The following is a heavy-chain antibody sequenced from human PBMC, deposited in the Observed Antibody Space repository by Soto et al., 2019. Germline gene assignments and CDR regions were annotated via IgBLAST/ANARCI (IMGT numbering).Heavy chain of an antibody. J-gene: IGHJ6*02. D-gene: IGHD2-15*01. CDR2: ISAYNGNT. Sequence: QVQLVQSGAEVKKPGASVKVSCKASGYTFTSYGISWVRQAPGQGLEWMGWISAYNGNTNYAQQLQGRVTMTTDTSTSTAYMELRSLRSDDTAVYYCAREGYCSGGSCYGGYYYYYGMDVWGQGTTVTVSS. CDR3: AREGYCSGGSCYGGYYYYYGMDV. CDR1: GYTFTSYG. V-gene: IGHV1-18*04.